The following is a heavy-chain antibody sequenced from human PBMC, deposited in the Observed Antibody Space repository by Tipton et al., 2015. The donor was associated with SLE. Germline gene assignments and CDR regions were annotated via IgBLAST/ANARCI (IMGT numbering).Heavy chain of an antibody. V-gene: IGHV4-59*11. D-gene: IGHD3-3*01. CDR2: IYYSGST. J-gene: IGHJ4*02. CDR3: ARGGRFLEWLTY. CDR1: GGSITSHY. Sequence: TLFLTCAVSGGSITSHYWSWIRQPPGKGLECIGYIYYSGSTNYNPSLKSRVTISVDTSKNQFSLKLSSVTAADTAVYYCARGGRFLEWLTYWGQGTLVTVSS.